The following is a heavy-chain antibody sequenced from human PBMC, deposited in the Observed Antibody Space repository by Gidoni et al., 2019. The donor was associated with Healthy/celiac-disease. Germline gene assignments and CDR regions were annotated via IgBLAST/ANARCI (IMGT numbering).Heavy chain of an antibody. CDR3: AREDYGDYVSWFDP. J-gene: IGHJ5*02. CDR1: GFTFSGYG. Sequence: QVQLVESGGGVVQPGRSLRLSCAASGFTFSGYGMHWVRQAPGKGLEWVAVISYDGSNKYYADSVKGRFTISRDNSKNTLYLQMNSLRAEDTAVYYCAREDYGDYVSWFDPWGQGTLVTVSS. CDR2: ISYDGSNK. V-gene: IGHV3-30*03. D-gene: IGHD4-17*01.